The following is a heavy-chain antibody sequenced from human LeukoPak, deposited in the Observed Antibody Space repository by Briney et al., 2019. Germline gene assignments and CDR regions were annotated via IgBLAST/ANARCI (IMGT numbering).Heavy chain of an antibody. D-gene: IGHD3-22*01. V-gene: IGHV4-59*08. CDR2: IYYSGST. CDR3: ARGDYYDSSGYYLY. Sequence: SETLSLTCIVSGGSISSYYWSWIRQPPGKGLEWIGYIYYSGSTNYNSSLQSRVTISLDTSKNQFSLKLSSVTAADTAVYYCARGDYYDSSGYYLYWGQGTLVTVSS. J-gene: IGHJ4*02. CDR1: GGSISSYY.